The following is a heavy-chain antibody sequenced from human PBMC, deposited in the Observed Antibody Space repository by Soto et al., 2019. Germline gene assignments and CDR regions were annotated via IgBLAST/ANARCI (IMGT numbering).Heavy chain of an antibody. CDR2: IYASGSP. Sequence: SETLSLTCTISGGSVSVYYWSWIRQSTGQGPEWIGYIYASGSPYYNPSLRSRVTISADTSKNQISLKLTSPTAADTAVYYCARGVGSSPPQYWGRGTLVTVS. J-gene: IGHJ4*02. CDR1: GGSVSVYY. V-gene: IGHV4-59*02. D-gene: IGHD1-26*01. CDR3: ARGVGSSPPQY.